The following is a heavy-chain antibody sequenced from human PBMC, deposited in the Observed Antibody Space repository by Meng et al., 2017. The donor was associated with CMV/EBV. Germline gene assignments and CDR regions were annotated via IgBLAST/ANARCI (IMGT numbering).Heavy chain of an antibody. J-gene: IGHJ4*02. CDR2: SNPGDSDT. CDR3: ARRGSNWNYFES. V-gene: IGHV5-51*01. Sequence: KVSCKASGYTFTGYYMHWVRQMPGKGLEWMGISNPGDSDTRYSPSFQGQVTISVDKSITTAYLQWTSLKTSDTAMYYCARRGSNWNYFESWGQGTLVTVSS. D-gene: IGHD1-1*01. CDR1: GYTFTGYY.